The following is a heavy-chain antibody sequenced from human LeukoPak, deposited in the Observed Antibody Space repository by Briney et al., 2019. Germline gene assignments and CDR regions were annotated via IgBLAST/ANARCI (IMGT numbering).Heavy chain of an antibody. CDR3: ARWRFGLIYMDV. D-gene: IGHD3-16*01. J-gene: IGHJ6*03. Sequence: ASVKVSCKASEYTFFSYDINWVRQAPGQGLEWMGWMNPDSGNTGYAQNFQGRVTMSRDTSINTAYMELSSLTSEDTAVYYCARWRFGLIYMDVWGKGTTVTVSS. CDR2: MNPDSGNT. CDR1: EYTFFSYD. V-gene: IGHV1-8*01.